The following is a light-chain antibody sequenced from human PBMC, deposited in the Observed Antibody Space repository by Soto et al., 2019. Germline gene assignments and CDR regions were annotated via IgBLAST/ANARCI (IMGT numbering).Light chain of an antibody. CDR2: STN. J-gene: IGLJ3*02. CDR3: ALYMGSGISV. V-gene: IGLV8-61*01. Sequence: QTVVTQEPSFSVSPGGTATLTCGLSSGSVSPSYYPSWYQQTPGQAPRTLIYSTNTRSPGVPARFSGSILGNKAALTITGAQAEDESDYYCALYMGSGISVFGGGTRVTVL. CDR1: SGSVSPSYY.